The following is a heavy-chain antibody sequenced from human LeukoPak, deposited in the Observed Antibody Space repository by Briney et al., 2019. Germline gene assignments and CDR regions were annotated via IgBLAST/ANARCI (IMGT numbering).Heavy chain of an antibody. CDR3: ASESRTAMSQTDY. D-gene: IGHD5-18*01. J-gene: IGHJ4*02. Sequence: GGSLRLSRAASGFTFSDYYMSWIRQAPGKGPEWVSYISSSGSTIYYADSVKGRFTISRDNAKNSLYLQMNSLRAEDTAVYYCASESRTAMSQTDYWGQGTLVTVSS. V-gene: IGHV3-11*04. CDR2: ISSSGSTI. CDR1: GFTFSDYY.